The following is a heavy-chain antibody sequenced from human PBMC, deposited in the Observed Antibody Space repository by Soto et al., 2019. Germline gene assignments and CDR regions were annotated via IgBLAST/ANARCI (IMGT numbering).Heavy chain of an antibody. CDR3: AGGSGTTPREN. CDR2: IKQDGSEK. D-gene: IGHD2-15*01. V-gene: IGHV3-7*01. Sequence: EVQLVESGGGLVQPGGSLRLSCAASGFTFSSYWMSWVRQAPGKGLEWVANIKQDGSEKYYVDSVKGRFTISRDNAKNSLDLQMNSLGAEDTSVYYCAGGSGTTPRENWGQGTLVPSPQ. J-gene: IGHJ4*02. CDR1: GFTFSSYW.